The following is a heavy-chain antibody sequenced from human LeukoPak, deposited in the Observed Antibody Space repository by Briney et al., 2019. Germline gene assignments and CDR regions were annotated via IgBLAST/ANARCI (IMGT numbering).Heavy chain of an antibody. CDR1: GFTFSSYA. V-gene: IGHV3-64*01. J-gene: IGHJ4*02. CDR3: ARDFGDYGLDY. D-gene: IGHD4-17*01. Sequence: GGSLRLSCAASGFTFSSYAMHWVRQPPGKGLEYVSAISSNGGTTYYAHSVKGRFTISRDNSKNTLYLQMGSLRAEDLSVYYWARDFGDYGLDYWGQGTLVTVSS. CDR2: ISSNGGTT.